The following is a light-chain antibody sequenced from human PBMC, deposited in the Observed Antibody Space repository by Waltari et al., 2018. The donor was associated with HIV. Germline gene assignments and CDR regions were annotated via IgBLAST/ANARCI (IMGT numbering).Light chain of an antibody. CDR1: GSRSFF. V-gene: IGLV3-19*01. Sequence: SSELTQDPVVSVALGPTLNLTCPGVGSRSFFANLYQQRPGQAPVLVVYGGNRRPSGIPERFSASNSGNTSSLLISKSEAGDEADYFCHSRDTNTDHHVFGGGTRVIV. CDR2: GGN. J-gene: IGLJ1*01. CDR3: HSRDTNTDHHV.